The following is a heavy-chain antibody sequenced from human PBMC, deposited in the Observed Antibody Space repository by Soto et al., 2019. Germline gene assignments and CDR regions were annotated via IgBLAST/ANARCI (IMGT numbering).Heavy chain of an antibody. CDR3: AKDRLAGGFDY. Sequence: DVQLVDSGGGLVQPGGSLRLSCAASGFTFSNYAMSWGRQAPGKGLEWVSLVSATAGTTYYTDSVKGRFTISRDTSRNTVYLQMSSLRADDTAVYYCAKDRLAGGFDYWGQGTLVTVSS. CDR2: VSATAGTT. CDR1: GFTFSNYA. J-gene: IGHJ4*02. D-gene: IGHD3-16*01. V-gene: IGHV3-23*04.